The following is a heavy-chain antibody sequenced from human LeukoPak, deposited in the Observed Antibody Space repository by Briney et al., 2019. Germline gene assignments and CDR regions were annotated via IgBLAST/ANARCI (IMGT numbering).Heavy chain of an antibody. D-gene: IGHD2-8*01. CDR2: INNAGET. J-gene: IGHJ5*02. CDR3: ARGVGVFNYNWFDP. CDR1: GGSFSGYY. Sequence: PSETLSLTCAVSGGSFSGYYWSWIRQPPGKGLEWIGDINNAGETDYNPSLKSRVTMSVDRSKREIYLRLTSLTAADRAVYYCARGVGVFNYNWFDPWGQGILVTVSS. V-gene: IGHV4-34*01.